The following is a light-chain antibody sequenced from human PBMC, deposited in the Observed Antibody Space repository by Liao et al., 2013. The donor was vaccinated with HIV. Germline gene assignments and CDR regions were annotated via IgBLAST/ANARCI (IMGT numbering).Light chain of an antibody. CDR2: QDN. CDR1: YLGDKY. Sequence: SYDLTQSPSVSVSPGQTANITCSGDYLGDKYASWYQQRPGQSPVLVIYQDNKRPSGIPERFSGSTSGNTATLTISGTQTIDEADYYCQTWESTSFVFGSGTKVIVL. CDR3: QTWESTSFV. V-gene: IGLV3-1*01. J-gene: IGLJ1*01.